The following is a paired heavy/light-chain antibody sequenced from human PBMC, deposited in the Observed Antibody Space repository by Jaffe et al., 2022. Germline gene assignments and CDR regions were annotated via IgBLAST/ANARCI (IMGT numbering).Heavy chain of an antibody. CDR2: ISSNGGNT. D-gene: IGHD2-21*02. V-gene: IGHV3-64*01. CDR1: GFIFTSYA. J-gene: IGHJ3*01. Sequence: EVQLVESGGGLVQPGGSLRLSCAASGFIFTSYAMHWVRQAPGKGLEYVSAISSNGGNTYYANSVKGRFTISRDNSKNTLYLQMGSLRAEDMAVYYCARSHVVVVTASFAFDLWGQGTMVTVSS. CDR3: ARSHVVVVTASFAFDL.
Light chain of an antibody. J-gene: IGLJ1*01. CDR2: EVT. Sequence: QSALTQPASVSGSPGQSITFSCTGTSSDVGGYNYVSWYQHHPGKAPKLMIYEVTNRPSGVSNRFSGSKSGNTASLTISGLQAEDEADYYCSSYRSSSSSYVFGTGTKVTVL. CDR1: SSDVGGYNY. CDR3: SSYRSSSSSYV. V-gene: IGLV2-14*01.